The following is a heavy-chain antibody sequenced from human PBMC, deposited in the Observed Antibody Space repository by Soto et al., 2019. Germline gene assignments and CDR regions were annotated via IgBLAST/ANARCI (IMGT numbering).Heavy chain of an antibody. Sequence: EVQLLESGGGLVQPGGSLRLSCAASGFTFSSYAMSWVRQAPGKGLEWVSAISGSGGSTYYADSVKGRFTISRDNSKNTLYLQMNSLRAEDTAVYYWAKGQIAAEGWFGTQLFDDWGQGTLVTVSS. V-gene: IGHV3-23*01. CDR2: ISGSGGST. D-gene: IGHD6-13*01. CDR1: GFTFSSYA. J-gene: IGHJ4*02. CDR3: AKGQIAAEGWFGTQLFDD.